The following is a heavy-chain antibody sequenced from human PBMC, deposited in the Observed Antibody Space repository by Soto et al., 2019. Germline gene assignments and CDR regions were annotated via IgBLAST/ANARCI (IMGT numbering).Heavy chain of an antibody. CDR2: ISSSSSTI. D-gene: IGHD5-18*01. CDR3: ARDRPGYSYGLDY. Sequence: GRSLRLSYAASGFILSTYSKSWFRQAPGKGLEWVSYISSSSSTIYYADSVKGRFTISRDNAKNSLYLQMNSLRAEDTAVYYCARDRPGYSYGLDYWGQGT. J-gene: IGHJ4*02. V-gene: IGHV3-48*01. CDR1: GFILSTYS.